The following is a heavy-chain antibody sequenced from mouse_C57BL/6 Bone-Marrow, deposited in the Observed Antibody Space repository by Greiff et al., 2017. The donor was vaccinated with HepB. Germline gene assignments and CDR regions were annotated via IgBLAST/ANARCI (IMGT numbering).Heavy chain of an antibody. CDR3: ARWDDGRSYYAMDY. Sequence: VQLQQSGAELARPGASVKLSCKASGYTFTSYGISWVKQRTGQGLEWIGEIYPRSGNTYYNEKLKGKATLTADKSSSTAYMELRSLTSEDSAVYFCARWDDGRSYYAMDYWGQGTSVTVSS. CDR2: IYPRSGNT. V-gene: IGHV1-81*01. D-gene: IGHD2-3*01. CDR1: GYTFTSYG. J-gene: IGHJ4*01.